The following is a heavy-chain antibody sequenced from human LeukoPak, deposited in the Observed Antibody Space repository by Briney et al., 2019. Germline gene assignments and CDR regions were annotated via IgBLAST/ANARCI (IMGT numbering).Heavy chain of an antibody. Sequence: ASVKVSCKASGYTFTSYYMHWVRQAPGQGLEWMGWISVYSGNTNYAQKLQGRVTMTTDTSTSTAYMELRSLRSDDTAVYYCARAVGTALDYWGQGTLVTVSS. J-gene: IGHJ4*02. V-gene: IGHV1-18*04. CDR1: GYTFTSYY. CDR2: ISVYSGNT. CDR3: ARAVGTALDY. D-gene: IGHD6-13*01.